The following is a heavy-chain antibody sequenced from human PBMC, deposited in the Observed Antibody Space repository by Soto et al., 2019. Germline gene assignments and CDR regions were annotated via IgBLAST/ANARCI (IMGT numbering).Heavy chain of an antibody. CDR1: GYTFTSHA. J-gene: IGHJ4*02. CDR3: ASDGSGSGSYRYYFDY. CDR2: INAGNGNT. V-gene: IGHV1-3*01. D-gene: IGHD3-10*01. Sequence: EASVKVSCKASGYTFTSHAMHWVRQAPGQRLEWMGWINAGNGNTKYSQKFQGRVTITRDTSASTAYMELSSLRSEDTAVYYCASDGSGSGSYRYYFDYWGQGTLVTVSS.